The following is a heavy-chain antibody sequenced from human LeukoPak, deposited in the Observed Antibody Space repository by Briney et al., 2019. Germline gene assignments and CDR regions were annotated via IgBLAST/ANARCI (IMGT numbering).Heavy chain of an antibody. V-gene: IGHV5-51*01. CDR2: IYPGDSDT. D-gene: IGHD6-13*01. Sequence: GASVKVSCKASGYTFTGYWIGWVRQMPGKGLEWMGIIYPGDSDTRYSPSFQGQVTISADKSISTAYLQWSSLKASDTAMYYCARLEAAAGYLDYWGQGTLVTVSS. J-gene: IGHJ4*02. CDR3: ARLEAAAGYLDY. CDR1: GYTFTGYW.